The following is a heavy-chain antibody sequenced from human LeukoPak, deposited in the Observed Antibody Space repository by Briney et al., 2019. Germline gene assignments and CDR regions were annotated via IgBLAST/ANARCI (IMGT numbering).Heavy chain of an antibody. CDR1: GFIFSTHG. CDR2: ISYDGTDK. V-gene: IGHV3-30*18. D-gene: IGHD1-14*01. Sequence: PGGSLRLSCAASGFIFSTHGVHWVRQAPGKGLEWVGVISYDGTDKYYADSVKGRFTISRDNSKNTLYLQMNSLRTEDTAVYYCAKDRLGTPLIDYWGQGTLVTVSS. J-gene: IGHJ4*02. CDR3: AKDRLGTPLIDY.